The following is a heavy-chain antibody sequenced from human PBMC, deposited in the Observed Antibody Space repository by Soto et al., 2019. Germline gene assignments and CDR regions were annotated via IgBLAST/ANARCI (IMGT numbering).Heavy chain of an antibody. CDR2: VNHSGST. D-gene: IGHD4-17*01. CDR3: ARLPRHRYGDYYYYYYGMDV. J-gene: IGHJ6*02. Sequence: QVQLQQWGAGLLKPSETLSLTCAVYGGSFSGYYWSWIRQPPGKGLEWLGEVNHSGSTNYNPSLKSRVTRSVDTSTNQFSLKLRSVTAAYTAVYYCARLPRHRYGDYYYYYYGMDVWGQGTTVPVSS. V-gene: IGHV4-34*01. CDR1: GGSFSGYY.